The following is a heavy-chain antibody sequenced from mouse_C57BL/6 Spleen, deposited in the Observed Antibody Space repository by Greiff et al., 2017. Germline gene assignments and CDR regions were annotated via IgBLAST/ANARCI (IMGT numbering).Heavy chain of an antibody. V-gene: IGHV1-64*01. CDR3: ARKRGPYYAMDY. Sequence: QVQLQQPGAELVKPGASVKLSCKASGYTFTSYWMHWVKQRPGQGLEWIGMIHPNSGSTNYNEKFKSQATLTVDKSSSTAYMQLSSLTSEDSAVYYCARKRGPYYAMDYWGQGTSVTVAS. J-gene: IGHJ4*01. CDR1: GYTFTSYW. CDR2: IHPNSGST.